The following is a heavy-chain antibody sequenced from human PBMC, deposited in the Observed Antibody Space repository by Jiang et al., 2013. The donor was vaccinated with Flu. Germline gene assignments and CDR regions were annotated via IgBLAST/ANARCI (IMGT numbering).Heavy chain of an antibody. J-gene: IGHJ4*02. CDR3: ARVLLLNNWNDRGYFDY. CDR1: GDSVSSNSAA. Sequence: SQTLSLTCAISGDSVSSNSAAWNWIRQSPSRGLEWLGRIYYRSKWYNDYAVSVKSRITINPDTSKNQFSLQLNSVTPEDTAVYYCARVLLLNNWNDRGYFDYWGQGTLVTVSS. D-gene: IGHD1-1*01. V-gene: IGHV6-1*01. CDR2: IYYRSKWYN.